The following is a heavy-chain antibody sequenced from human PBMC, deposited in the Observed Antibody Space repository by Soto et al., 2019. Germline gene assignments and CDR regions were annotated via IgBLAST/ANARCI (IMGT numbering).Heavy chain of an antibody. V-gene: IGHV4-34*01. Sequence: SETLSLTCAVYGGSFSGYYWSWIRQPPGKGLEWIGEINHSGSTNYNPSLKSRVTISVDTSKNQFSLKLSSVTAADTAVYYCARLDHYYHGMDVWGQGTTVTVSS. J-gene: IGHJ6*02. CDR1: GGSFSGYY. CDR2: INHSGST. D-gene: IGHD1-1*01. CDR3: ARLDHYYHGMDV.